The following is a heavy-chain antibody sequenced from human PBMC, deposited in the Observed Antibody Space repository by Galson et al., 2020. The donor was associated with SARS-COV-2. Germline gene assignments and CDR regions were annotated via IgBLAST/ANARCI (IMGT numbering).Heavy chain of an antibody. CDR1: GGSISSGGYY. Sequence: SETLSLTCTVSGGSISSGGYYWSWIRQHPGKGLEWIGYIYYSGSTYYNPSLKSRVTISVDTSKNQFSLKLSSVTAADTAVYYWSREWLRGYSGYYYYYGMDVWGQGTTVTVSS. J-gene: IGHJ6*02. CDR3: SREWLRGYSGYYYYYGMDV. D-gene: IGHD5-12*01. V-gene: IGHV4-31*03. CDR2: IYYSGST.